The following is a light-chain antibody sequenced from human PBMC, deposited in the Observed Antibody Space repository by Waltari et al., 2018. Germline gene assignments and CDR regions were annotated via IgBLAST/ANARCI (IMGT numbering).Light chain of an antibody. J-gene: IGKJ1*01. V-gene: IGKV3-20*01. CDR1: QSVSSNY. CDR2: GAP. Sequence: VVLTQSPGTLSLSIGERVTLSCRASQSVSSNYLAWYQQKAGQAPRLLIYGAPRRAPGIPDRFSGSGSGTDFTLSINRLEPEDFAVYYCQQYGSSPLTFGQGTKVEIK. CDR3: QQYGSSPLT.